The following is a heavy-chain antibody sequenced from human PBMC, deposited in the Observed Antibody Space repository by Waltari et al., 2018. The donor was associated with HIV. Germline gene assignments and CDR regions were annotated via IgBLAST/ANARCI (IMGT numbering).Heavy chain of an antibody. CDR2: MSGSGGST. V-gene: IGHV3-23*01. Sequence: EVQLLESGGGLVQPGGPLRLSCAASGFTFSSYAMSWVRQAPGKGLEWVSAMSGSGGSTYYADSVKVRFTISREKSKNTLYLQMSSLRAEDTAVYYCAKELVVAATRWFDPWGQGTLVTVAS. J-gene: IGHJ5*02. D-gene: IGHD2-15*01. CDR3: AKELVVAATRWFDP. CDR1: GFTFSSYA.